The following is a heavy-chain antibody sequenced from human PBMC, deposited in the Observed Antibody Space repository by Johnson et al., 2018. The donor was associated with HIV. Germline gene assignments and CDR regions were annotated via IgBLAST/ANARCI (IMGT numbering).Heavy chain of an antibody. V-gene: IGHV3-20*04. CDR2: INWNGGST. CDR1: GFTFDDYG. J-gene: IGHJ3*02. D-gene: IGHD3-10*01. CDR3: ARDFVAFGECTAFDI. Sequence: VQLVESGGCVVRPGGSLRLSCAASGFTFDDYGMALVRQAPGKGLEWVSGINWNGGSTGYADSVKGRFTISRDNAKNSLYLQMNSLRAEATALYYCARDFVAFGECTAFDIWGQGTMVTVSS.